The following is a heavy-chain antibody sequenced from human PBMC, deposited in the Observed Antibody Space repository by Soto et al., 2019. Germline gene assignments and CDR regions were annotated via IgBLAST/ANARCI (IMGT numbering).Heavy chain of an antibody. CDR2: IYYTGST. J-gene: IGHJ5*02. D-gene: IGHD3-22*01. Sequence: PSETLSLTCTISGDYIGTRYWSWIRQPPGKGLEWIGYIYYTGSTKYNPSLQSRVTMSVDTSKNQFSLRLSSVTAADTAVYFCARSSYYYDSSGYFFYWFDPWGQGTLVTVSS. V-gene: IGHV4-59*08. CDR3: ARSSYYYDSSGYFFYWFDP. CDR1: GDYIGTRY.